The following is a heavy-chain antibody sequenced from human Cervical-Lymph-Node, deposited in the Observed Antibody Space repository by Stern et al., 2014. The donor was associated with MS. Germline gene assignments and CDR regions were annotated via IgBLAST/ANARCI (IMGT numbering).Heavy chain of an antibody. CDR1: GLIFSDHY. CDR3: ARVGYSDPNFDY. Sequence: EVQLVQSGGGLVQPGGSLRLSCAASGLIFSDHYMDWVRQAPGKGLEWVGRIRIKRNSYTTEYATSVRGRFTISRDDSKNSLYLQLNSLKTEDTAVYYCARVGYSDPNFDYWGQGTLVTV. D-gene: IGHD5-18*01. J-gene: IGHJ4*02. V-gene: IGHV3-72*01. CDR2: IRIKRNSYTT.